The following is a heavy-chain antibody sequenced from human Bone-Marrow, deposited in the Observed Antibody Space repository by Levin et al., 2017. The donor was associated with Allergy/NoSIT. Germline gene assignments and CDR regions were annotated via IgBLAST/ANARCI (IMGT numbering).Heavy chain of an antibody. CDR1: GYTFTGHN. Sequence: VASVKVSCKTSGYTFTGHNMHWVRQAPGQGLKWMGRINPNTGGTDYAQNFQGRVTMTRDTSINTAYMELSGLTSDDTAVYYCTRSWIQQWTPDFDYWGQGTLVTVSS. D-gene: IGHD5-18*01. CDR2: INPNTGGT. CDR3: TRSWIQQWTPDFDY. V-gene: IGHV1-2*06. J-gene: IGHJ4*02.